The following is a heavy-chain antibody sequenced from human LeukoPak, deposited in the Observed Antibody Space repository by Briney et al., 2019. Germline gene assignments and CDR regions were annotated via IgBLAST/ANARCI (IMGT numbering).Heavy chain of an antibody. V-gene: IGHV5-51*01. CDR1: GSIFTNYW. Sequence: GESLKISCQGSGSIFTNYWIGWVRQLPGEGLEWMGIIYPGDSDTRYSPSFQGQVTISADHSINTAYLQWSSLKASDTAIYYCARRLTAEVWGQGTLVTVSS. CDR3: ARRLTAEV. D-gene: IGHD7-27*01. J-gene: IGHJ4*02. CDR2: IYPGDSDT.